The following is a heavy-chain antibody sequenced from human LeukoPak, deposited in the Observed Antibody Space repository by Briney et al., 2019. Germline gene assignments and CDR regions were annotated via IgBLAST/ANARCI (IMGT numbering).Heavy chain of an antibody. D-gene: IGHD3-22*01. J-gene: IGHJ4*02. CDR2: ISYDGSNK. Sequence: QTGGSLRLSCAASGFTFSSYAMHWVRQAPGKGLEWVAVISYDGSNKYYADSVKGRFTISRDNSKNTLYLQMNSLRAEGTAVYYCARDRAGLVVVSHFDYWGQGTLVTVSS. CDR1: GFTFSSYA. CDR3: ARDRAGLVVVSHFDY. V-gene: IGHV3-30-3*01.